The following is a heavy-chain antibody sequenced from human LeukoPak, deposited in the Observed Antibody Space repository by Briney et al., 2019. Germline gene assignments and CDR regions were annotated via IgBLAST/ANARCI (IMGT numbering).Heavy chain of an antibody. Sequence: GASVKVSCKASGYTFTGCYMHWVRQAPGQGLEWMGWINPNSGSTNYAQKFQGRVTMTRDTSISPAYMELSRLRSDDTAVYYCARGGLVPAAMVHYYYYYMDVWGKGTTVTISS. V-gene: IGHV1-2*02. J-gene: IGHJ6*03. CDR3: ARGGLVPAAMVHYYYYYMDV. D-gene: IGHD2-2*01. CDR1: GYTFTGCY. CDR2: INPNSGST.